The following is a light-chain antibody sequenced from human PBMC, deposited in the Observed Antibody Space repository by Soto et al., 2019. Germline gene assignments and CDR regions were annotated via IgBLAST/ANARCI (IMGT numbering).Light chain of an antibody. CDR3: AAWDDSRRGV. V-gene: IGLV1-47*01. Sequence: QPVLTQPPSASGTPGQRVTISCSGSSSNIGSNYVYWYQQLPGTAPKLLIYRNNQRPSGVPDRFSGSKSGTSASLAISGLRSEDEADYYCAAWDDSRRGVFGGGTKVTVL. CDR1: SSNIGSNY. J-gene: IGLJ3*02. CDR2: RNN.